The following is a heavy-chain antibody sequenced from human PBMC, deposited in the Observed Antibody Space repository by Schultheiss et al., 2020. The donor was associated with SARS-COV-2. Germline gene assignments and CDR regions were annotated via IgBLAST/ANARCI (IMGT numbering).Heavy chain of an antibody. CDR3: ARYIAAAVTPDY. J-gene: IGHJ4*02. D-gene: IGHD6-13*01. V-gene: IGHV3-33*05. CDR2: ISYDGSNK. CDR1: GFTFTNYA. Sequence: GGSLRLSCAASGFTFTNYAMHWVRQAPGKGLEWVAVISYDGSNKYYADSVKGRFTISRDNSKNTLYLQMNSLRAEDTAVYYCARYIAAAVTPDYWGQGTLVTVSS.